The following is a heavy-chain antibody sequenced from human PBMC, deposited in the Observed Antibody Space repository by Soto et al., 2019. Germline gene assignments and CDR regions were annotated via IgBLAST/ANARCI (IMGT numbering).Heavy chain of an antibody. J-gene: IGHJ4*02. CDR1: GFTFSSYG. Sequence: GGSLRLSCAASGFTFSSYGMHWVRQAPGKGLEWVAVIWYDGSNKYYADSVKGRFTISRDNSKNMLYLQMNSLRAEDTAVYYCAKHADGFDYWGQGTLVTVSS. CDR2: IWYDGSNK. V-gene: IGHV3-30*02. CDR3: AKHADGFDY.